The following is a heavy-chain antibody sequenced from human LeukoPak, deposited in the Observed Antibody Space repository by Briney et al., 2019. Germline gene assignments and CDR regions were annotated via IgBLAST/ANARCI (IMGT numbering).Heavy chain of an antibody. CDR3: AKHNDYYGSGGYFDY. V-gene: IGHV3-30-3*02. CDR2: MSSDGNTK. D-gene: IGHD3-10*01. Sequence: GGSLRLSCAASGFIFSNFPLHWVRQTPDKGLECVAIMSSDGNTKYYANSVKGRFTVSRDNSANTVYLQMKSLRGEDTAIYYCAKHNDYYGSGGYFDYWGQGALVTVSS. J-gene: IGHJ4*02. CDR1: GFIFSNFP.